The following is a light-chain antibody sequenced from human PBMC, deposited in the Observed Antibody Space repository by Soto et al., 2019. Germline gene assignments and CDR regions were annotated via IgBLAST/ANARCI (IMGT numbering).Light chain of an antibody. CDR2: SNN. CDR3: AAWDDSLNGSYV. Sequence: QSALTQPPSASGTPGQSVTISCSGSSSNIGSNTVNWYQQLPGTAPKLLIYSNNQRPSGVPDRFSGSKSGTSASLAISGLQSEDEADYYCAAWDDSLNGSYVFGTGTKVTV. V-gene: IGLV1-44*01. J-gene: IGLJ1*01. CDR1: SSNIGSNT.